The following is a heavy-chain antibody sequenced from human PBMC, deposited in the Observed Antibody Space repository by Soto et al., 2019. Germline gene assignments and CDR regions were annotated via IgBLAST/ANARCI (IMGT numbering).Heavy chain of an antibody. V-gene: IGHV3-33*01. CDR3: ARDRVVGATTGYYYYYGMDV. Sequence: QVQLVESGGGVVQPGRSLRLSCAASGFTFSSYGMHWVRQAPGKGLEWVAVIWYDGSNKYYADSVKGRLTISRDNSKNTLYLQMNSLRAEDTAVYYCARDRVVGATTGYYYYYGMDVWGQGTTVTVSS. CDR2: IWYDGSNK. D-gene: IGHD1-26*01. J-gene: IGHJ6*02. CDR1: GFTFSSYG.